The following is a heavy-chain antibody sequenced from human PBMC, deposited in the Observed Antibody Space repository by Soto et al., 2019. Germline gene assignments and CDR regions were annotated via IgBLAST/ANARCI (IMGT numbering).Heavy chain of an antibody. CDR2: IIPILGIA. V-gene: IGHV1-69*02. CDR3: AQDYGDHYYYYMDV. CDR1: GGTFSSYT. D-gene: IGHD4-17*01. Sequence: QVQLVQSGAEVKKPGSSVKVSCKASGGTFSSYTISWVRQAPGQGLEWMGRIIPILGIANYAQKFQGRVTITADKSTSTAYMELSSLRSEDTAVYYCAQDYGDHYYYYMDVWGKGTTVTVSS. J-gene: IGHJ6*03.